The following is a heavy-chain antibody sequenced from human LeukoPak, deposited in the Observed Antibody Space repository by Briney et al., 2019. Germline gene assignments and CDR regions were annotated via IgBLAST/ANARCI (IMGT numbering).Heavy chain of an antibody. D-gene: IGHD3-22*01. Sequence: GGSLRPSCAASGFTFSNYAMNWVRQAPGKGLEWVSSISAGGGSTYCADSVTGRFTFSRDNSKNTLYLQMNRLRAEDTAVYYCVGHNYYYDSSAAFDIWGQGTMVTVSS. V-gene: IGHV3-23*01. J-gene: IGHJ3*02. CDR1: GFTFSNYA. CDR3: VGHNYYYDSSAAFDI. CDR2: ISAGGGST.